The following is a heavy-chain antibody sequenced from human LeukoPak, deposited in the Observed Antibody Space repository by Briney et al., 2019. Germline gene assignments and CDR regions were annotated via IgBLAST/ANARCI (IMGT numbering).Heavy chain of an antibody. D-gene: IGHD3-22*01. CDR2: ISGSGGTT. CDR3: AKRGVVIRVILVGFHKEAYYFDS. Sequence: GGSLRLSCAVSGITLSNYGMTWVRQAPGKGLEWVAGISGSGGTTRYADSVKGRFTISRDNPKNTLYLQMNSPRAEDTAVYFCAKRGVVIRVILVGFHKEAYYFDSWGQGALVTVSS. V-gene: IGHV3-23*01. CDR1: GITLSNYG. J-gene: IGHJ4*02.